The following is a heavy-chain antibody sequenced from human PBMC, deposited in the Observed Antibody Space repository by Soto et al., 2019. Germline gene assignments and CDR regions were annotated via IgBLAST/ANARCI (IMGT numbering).Heavy chain of an antibody. D-gene: IGHD5-12*01. J-gene: IGHJ4*02. Sequence: EVQLSQSGGGLVQPGGSLRLSCAASGFTFSNFAMRWVRQAPGKGLEWVSDISGSGGSTYYAESVKGRFTISRDNSKNTLFLQMNSLSVADTAVYFCAKDIVAVGCYETFDFWGQGTMVTVSS. V-gene: IGHV3-23*01. CDR3: AKDIVAVGCYETFDF. CDR2: ISGSGGST. CDR1: GFTFSNFA.